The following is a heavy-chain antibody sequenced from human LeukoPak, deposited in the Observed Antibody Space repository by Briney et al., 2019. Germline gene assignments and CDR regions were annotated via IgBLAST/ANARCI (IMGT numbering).Heavy chain of an antibody. V-gene: IGHV3-43D*03. J-gene: IGHJ4*02. D-gene: IGHD6-13*01. CDR2: ISWDGGST. Sequence: PGGSLRLSCAASGFTFNDYAMHWVRQAPGKGLEWVSVISWDGGSTYYADSVKGRFTISRDNTKNSLYLQMNSLTAEDTALYYCAKAQLDLDYWRQGTLVTVSS. CDR1: GFTFNDYA. CDR3: AKAQLDLDY.